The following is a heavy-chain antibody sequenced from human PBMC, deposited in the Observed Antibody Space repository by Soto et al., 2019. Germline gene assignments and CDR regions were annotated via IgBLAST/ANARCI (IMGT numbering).Heavy chain of an antibody. CDR1: GFTFDDNA. D-gene: IGHD3-16*01. V-gene: IGHV3-9*01. J-gene: IGHJ4*02. Sequence: PVGSLRLSCAVSGFTFDDNAMHWVRQAPEKGLEWVSGINWKSDIGYADSVKGRFTISRDNAENSLYLQMNSLRAEDTALYYCAISQHRGGRTTFIYWGQGTQVTVSS. CDR3: AISQHRGGRTTFIY. CDR2: INWKSDI.